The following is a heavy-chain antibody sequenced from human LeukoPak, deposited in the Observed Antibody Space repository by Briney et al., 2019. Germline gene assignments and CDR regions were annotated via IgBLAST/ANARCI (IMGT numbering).Heavy chain of an antibody. D-gene: IGHD2-2*01. CDR3: ARDPKGYCSSTSCSSPFWYFDY. CDR1: GYTFTSYY. CDR2: INPSGGST. V-gene: IGHV1-46*01. J-gene: IGHJ4*02. Sequence: ASVRVSCKASGYTFTSYYMHWVRQAPGQGLEWMGIINPSGGSTSYAQKFQGRVTMTRDTSTSTVYMELSSLRSEDTAVYYCARDPKGYCSSTSCSSPFWYFDYWGQGTLVTVSS.